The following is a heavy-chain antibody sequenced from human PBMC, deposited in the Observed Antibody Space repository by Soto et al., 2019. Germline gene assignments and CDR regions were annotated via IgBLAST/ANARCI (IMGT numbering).Heavy chain of an antibody. CDR1: GGSISSYY. CDR2: IYYSGST. CDR3: ARSYYDSSGYYY. J-gene: IGHJ4*02. Sequence: PSETLSLTCTVSGGSISSYYWSWIRQPPGKGLEWIGYIYYSGSTNYNPSLKSRVTISVDTSKNQFSLKLSSVTAADTAVYYCARSYYDSSGYYYSGQGTLVTVSS. D-gene: IGHD3-22*01. V-gene: IGHV4-59*01.